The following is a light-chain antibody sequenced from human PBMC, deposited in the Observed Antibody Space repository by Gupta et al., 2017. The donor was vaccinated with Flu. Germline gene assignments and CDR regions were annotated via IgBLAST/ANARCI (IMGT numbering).Light chain of an antibody. CDR2: KDS. J-gene: IGLJ3*02. Sequence: PGKTARTTCSGDTLTNQYACWYQQKPAQAPLLVVCKDSRRAAGIPGRFSASNSGTTVTLTISGAHEEDEADYYCQSADSSGSWVFGGGTKLTVL. CDR3: QSADSSGSWV. CDR1: TLTNQY. V-gene: IGLV3-25*03.